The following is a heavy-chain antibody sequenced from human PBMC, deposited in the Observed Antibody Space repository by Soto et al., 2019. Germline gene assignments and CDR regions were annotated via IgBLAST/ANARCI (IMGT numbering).Heavy chain of an antibody. V-gene: IGHV3-15*01. Sequence: GGSLRLSCAASGFTFSNAWMSWVRQAPGKGLEWVGRIKSKTDGGTTDYAAPVKGRFTISRDDSKNTLYLQMNSLKTEDTAVYYCTTSTAVWEPQFDYWGQGTLVTVSS. CDR1: GFTFSNAW. CDR2: IKSKTDGGTT. J-gene: IGHJ4*02. CDR3: TTSTAVWEPQFDY. D-gene: IGHD1-26*01.